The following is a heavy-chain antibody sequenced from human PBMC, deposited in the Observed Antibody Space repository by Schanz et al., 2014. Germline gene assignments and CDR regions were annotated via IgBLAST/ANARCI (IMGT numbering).Heavy chain of an antibody. V-gene: IGHV3-74*01. D-gene: IGHD3-3*01. J-gene: IGHJ6*02. Sequence: EVQLVESGGGLVQPGGSLRLSCAASGFTFSTYWMHWVRQAPGKGLVWVSHINSDGTTTTYADSVKGRFTISRDNAENTLYLQMNSLRAEDTAVYYCARFLARYQYYGVDVWGQGTTVIVSS. CDR2: INSDGTTT. CDR3: ARFLARYQYYGVDV. CDR1: GFTFSTYW.